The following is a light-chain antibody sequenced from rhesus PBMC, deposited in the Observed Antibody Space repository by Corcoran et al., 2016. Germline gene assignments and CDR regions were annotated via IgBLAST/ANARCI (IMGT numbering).Light chain of an antibody. Sequence: DIQMTQSPSSLSVSVGDTVTISCRASQRVMNWLAWYQQKPGKAPKLLIYRASQLQSGVPSRFSGGGSGTDFTLTISSLQSEDFATYFCQQYIRGPLTFGGGTKVDLK. CDR3: QQYIRGPLT. CDR1: QRVMNW. CDR2: RAS. J-gene: IGKJ4*01. V-gene: IGKV1-22*01.